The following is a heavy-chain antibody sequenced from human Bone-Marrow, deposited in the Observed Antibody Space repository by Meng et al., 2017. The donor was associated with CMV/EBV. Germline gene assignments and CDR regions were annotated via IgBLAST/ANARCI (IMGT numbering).Heavy chain of an antibody. V-gene: IGHV1-2*02. CDR2: INPNSDGT. D-gene: IGHD6-6*01. CDR3: ARVEYSSSSGRNRNYYYYYGMDV. J-gene: IGHJ6*02. Sequence: ASVKVSCKASGYTFTGYYMHWVRQAPGQGLEWMGWINPNSDGTNYAQKFQGRVTLTRNTSISTAYMELSSLRSEDTAVYYCARVEYSSSSGRNRNYYYYYGMDVWGQGTTVTVSS. CDR1: GYTFTGYY.